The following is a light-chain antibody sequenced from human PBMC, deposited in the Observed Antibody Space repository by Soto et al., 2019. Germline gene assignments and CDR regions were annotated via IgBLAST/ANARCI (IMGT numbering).Light chain of an antibody. J-gene: IGLJ2*01. Sequence: QSVLTPPPSASGTPGQRVTISCSGSSSNIGSNYVYWYQQLPGTAPKLLIYRNNQRPSGVPDRFSGSKSGTSASLAISGLRSEDEADYYCAAWDDSRSGGFGGGTKLTVL. V-gene: IGLV1-47*01. CDR3: AAWDDSRSGG. CDR2: RNN. CDR1: SSNIGSNY.